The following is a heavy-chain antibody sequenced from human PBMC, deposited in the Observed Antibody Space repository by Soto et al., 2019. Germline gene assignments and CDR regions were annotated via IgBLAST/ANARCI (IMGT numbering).Heavy chain of an antibody. D-gene: IGHD3-22*01. Sequence: SVKVSCKASGGTFSSYAISWVRQAPGQGLEWMGGIIPIFGTANYAQKFQGRVTITADESTSTAYMELSSLRSEDTAVYYCARHSTEDYYDSSGYPEYYYGMDVWGQGTTVTV. CDR2: IIPIFGTA. V-gene: IGHV1-69*13. CDR1: GGTFSSYA. J-gene: IGHJ6*02. CDR3: ARHSTEDYYDSSGYPEYYYGMDV.